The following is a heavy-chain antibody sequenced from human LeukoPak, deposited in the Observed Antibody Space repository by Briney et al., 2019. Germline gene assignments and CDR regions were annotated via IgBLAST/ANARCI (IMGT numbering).Heavy chain of an antibody. D-gene: IGHD3-3*01. J-gene: IGHJ4*02. CDR2: INHSGST. CDR1: GGSFSGYY. V-gene: IGHV4-34*01. Sequence: PSETLSLTCAVYGGSFSGYYWSWIRQPPGKGLEWIGEINHSGSTNYNPSLKSRVTISVDTSKNQFSLKLSSVTAADTAVYYCARGPDYDFWSGYYKPAGFDYWGQGTLVTVSS. CDR3: ARGPDYDFWSGYYKPAGFDY.